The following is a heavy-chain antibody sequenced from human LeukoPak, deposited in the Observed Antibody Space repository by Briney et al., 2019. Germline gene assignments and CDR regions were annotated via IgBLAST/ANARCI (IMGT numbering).Heavy chain of an antibody. V-gene: IGHV4-59*01. CDR2: ISNSGST. CDR3: PREGSGRSS. CDR1: GASISSYF. D-gene: IGHD6-19*01. J-gene: IGHJ5*02. Sequence: SETLSLTCTVSGASISSYFWSWIRQPPGKGLEWVGFISNSGSTKYNPSLESRATISVDTSKKQLSLNQTSLSPRDTGVFYLPREGSGRSSWDQGTLVTVSS.